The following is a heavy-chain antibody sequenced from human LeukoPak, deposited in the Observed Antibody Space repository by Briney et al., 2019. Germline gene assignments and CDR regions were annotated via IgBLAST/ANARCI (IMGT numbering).Heavy chain of an antibody. Sequence: GGSLRLSCAASGFTFSSYAMHWVRQAPGKGLEWVAVISYDGSNKYYADSVKGRFTISRDNSKNTLYLQMNSLRAEDTAVYYCAREYSYGENSEYFQHWGQGTLVTVSS. D-gene: IGHD5-18*01. CDR1: GFTFSSYA. CDR2: ISYDGSNK. CDR3: AREYSYGENSEYFQH. V-gene: IGHV3-30-3*01. J-gene: IGHJ1*01.